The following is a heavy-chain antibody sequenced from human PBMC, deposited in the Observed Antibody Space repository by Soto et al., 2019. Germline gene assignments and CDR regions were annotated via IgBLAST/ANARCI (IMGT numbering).Heavy chain of an antibody. Sequence: ASVKVSCKASGYTLTGYYMHWVRQAPGQGLEWMGWINPNSGGTNYAQKFQGRVTMTRDTSISTAYMELSRLRSDDTAVYYCARDGGKRAVAQSLFGYWGQGTLVTVSS. D-gene: IGHD6-19*01. V-gene: IGHV1-2*02. J-gene: IGHJ4*02. CDR2: INPNSGGT. CDR1: GYTLTGYY. CDR3: ARDGGKRAVAQSLFGY.